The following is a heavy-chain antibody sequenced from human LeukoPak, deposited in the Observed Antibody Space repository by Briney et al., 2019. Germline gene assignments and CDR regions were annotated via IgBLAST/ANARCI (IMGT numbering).Heavy chain of an antibody. CDR1: VGTFRLYA. CDR2: IITISGTA. Sequence: AVKVSCKSSVGTFRLYASSWVRQAPGQGLEWMGGIITISGTANYAQKFQGGVTLTADESTNTAYIALSSLTYEDTAVYFCARERYSSGWYLVDYWGQGTLVTVSS. CDR3: ARERYSSGWYLVDY. J-gene: IGHJ4*02. V-gene: IGHV1-69*13. D-gene: IGHD6-19*01.